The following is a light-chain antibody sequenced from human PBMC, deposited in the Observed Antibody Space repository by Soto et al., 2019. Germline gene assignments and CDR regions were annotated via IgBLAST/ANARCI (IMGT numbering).Light chain of an antibody. Sequence: QSALTQPASVSGSPGQSITISCTGTSNDIGANNYVSWYQHHPGKAPKILIYEAANRPSGVSHRFSGSKSGNTASLTISGLQAEDEAYYFCNSYTSTTTLVFGGGTKLTVL. CDR1: SNDIGANNY. J-gene: IGLJ2*01. V-gene: IGLV2-14*01. CDR2: EAA. CDR3: NSYTSTTTLV.